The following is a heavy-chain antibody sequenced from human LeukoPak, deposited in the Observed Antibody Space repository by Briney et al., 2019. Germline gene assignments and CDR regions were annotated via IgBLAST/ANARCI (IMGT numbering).Heavy chain of an antibody. V-gene: IGHV1-8*01. CDR2: MNPHSGNT. Sequence: ASDKVSCKPSGYTFTSYDINWVRQATRQGLEWLGWMNPHSGNTGYAQKLQGRVTMTRNTSISTAYMELSSVRCEDPAVYYFSRVRRYSSSWKPGPNWLDPWGQETLDTVSS. CDR3: SRVRRYSSSWKPGPNWLDP. J-gene: IGHJ5*02. CDR1: GYTFTSYD. D-gene: IGHD6-13*01.